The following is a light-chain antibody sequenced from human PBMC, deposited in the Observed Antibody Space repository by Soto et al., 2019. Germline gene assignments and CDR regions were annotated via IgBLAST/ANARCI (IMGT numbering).Light chain of an antibody. V-gene: IGKV1-39*01. J-gene: IGKJ1*01. CDR1: QSISFY. Sequence: DIQMTQSPSSLSASVGDRVTITCRASQSISFYLNWYQQKPGKAPKLLIYGASSLQSGVPSRFSGSGSGTDFTLTIRSLQPEDFATYYCQQSDSTPKTFGQGTKVEIK. CDR3: QQSDSTPKT. CDR2: GAS.